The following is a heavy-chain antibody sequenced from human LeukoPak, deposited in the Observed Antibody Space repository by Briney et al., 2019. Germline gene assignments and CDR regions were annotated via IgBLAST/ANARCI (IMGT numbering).Heavy chain of an antibody. Sequence: ASETVSCKASGYTFTGCYMHWVRQAPGQGLEWMGWINPNSGGTNYAQKFHGRVTMTRDTSISTAYMELSRLRSDDTAAYYCARVSSGWYHNWFDPWGQGTLVTVSS. J-gene: IGHJ5*02. V-gene: IGHV1-2*02. CDR2: INPNSGGT. CDR1: GYTFTGCY. D-gene: IGHD6-19*01. CDR3: ARVSSGWYHNWFDP.